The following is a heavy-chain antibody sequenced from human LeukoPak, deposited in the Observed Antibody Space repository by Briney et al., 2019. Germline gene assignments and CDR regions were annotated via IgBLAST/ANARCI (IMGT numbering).Heavy chain of an antibody. CDR2: ISSSSSII. J-gene: IGHJ3*02. Sequence: PGGSLRLSCAASGVTFSSYSMNWVRQAPGKGLEWVSYISSSSSIIYYANSVKGRFTISRDNATNSLYLQMNSLRDEDTAVYYCARGVEGSYYYDSSGKGNALDIWGQGTMVTVSS. V-gene: IGHV3-48*02. D-gene: IGHD3-22*01. CDR1: GVTFSSYS. CDR3: ARGVEGSYYYDSSGKGNALDI.